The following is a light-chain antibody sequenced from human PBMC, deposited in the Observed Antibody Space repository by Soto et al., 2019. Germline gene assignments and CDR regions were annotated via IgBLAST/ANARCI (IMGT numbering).Light chain of an antibody. CDR3: QVRTDWPPFKYT. J-gene: IGKJ2*01. CDR2: ETS. V-gene: IGKV3-11*01. Sequence: VMTQFPATLSASPGERVALSCRPSQSVNNRLAWYQQRPGQAPRLLIYETSNRATGVPGRFSGSGSGTDFTLTISRLEPEDFAVYFCQVRTDWPPFKYTFGQGTKLEV. CDR1: QSVNNR.